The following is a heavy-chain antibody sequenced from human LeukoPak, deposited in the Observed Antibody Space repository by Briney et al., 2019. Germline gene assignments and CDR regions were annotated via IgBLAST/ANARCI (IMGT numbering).Heavy chain of an antibody. CDR2: ISPYNGNT. D-gene: IGHD5-24*01. V-gene: IGHV1-18*04. CDR1: GYTFTGYY. J-gene: IGHJ3*01. CDR3: ARAGYNYGYAFDV. Sequence: ASVKVSCKASGYTFTGYYMHWVRQAPGQGLEWIGWISPYNGNTNYTQKFQGRVTMTTDTSTTTAYMEVRSLRSDDTAVYYCARAGYNYGYAFDVWGQGTTVIVSP.